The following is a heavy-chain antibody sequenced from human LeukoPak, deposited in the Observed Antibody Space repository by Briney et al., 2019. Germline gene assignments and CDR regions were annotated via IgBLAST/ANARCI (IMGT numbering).Heavy chain of an antibody. Sequence: PSETLSLTCTVSGGSLSSSNSYWGWIRQPPGKGLEWIGNIYYSGSSYYNASLKSRVTISVDTSKNQFSLKLTSVTATDTAVYYCARLACSSTSCLYSDAFDVWGQGTLVTVSS. D-gene: IGHD2-2*01. CDR2: IYYSGSS. CDR3: ARLACSSTSCLYSDAFDV. CDR1: GGSLSSSNSY. J-gene: IGHJ3*01. V-gene: IGHV4-39*01.